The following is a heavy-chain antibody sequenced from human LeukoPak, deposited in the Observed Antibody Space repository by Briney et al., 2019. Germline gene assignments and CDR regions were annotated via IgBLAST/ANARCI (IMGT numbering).Heavy chain of an antibody. Sequence: PGGSLRLSCGVSGFIVSRNYMSWVRQAPGKGLEWVAGISASGGTTYYADSVKGRFTSSRDNSKNTLYLQMNSLRAEDTAVYYCVLHRDNYYGGRWFDPWGQGTLVTVSS. J-gene: IGHJ5*02. V-gene: IGHV3-23*01. CDR2: ISASGGTT. CDR1: GFIVSRNY. D-gene: IGHD4-23*01. CDR3: VLHRDNYYGGRWFDP.